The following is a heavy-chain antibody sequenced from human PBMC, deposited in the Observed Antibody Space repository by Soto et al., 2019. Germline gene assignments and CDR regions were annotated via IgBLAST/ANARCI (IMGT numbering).Heavy chain of an antibody. CDR2: INAYNGNT. CDR3: ARDSYCISTSCYEQDYYYHGMDV. D-gene: IGHD2-2*01. J-gene: IGHJ6*02. CDR1: GYTFTSYG. Sequence: QVQLVQSGAEVKKPGASVKVSCKASGYTFTSYGISWVRQAPGQGLEWMGWINAYNGNTNYAQKLQGRVTMTTDTSTSTAYMELRSLRSDDTAVYYCARDSYCISTSCYEQDYYYHGMDVWGQGTTVTVSS. V-gene: IGHV1-18*01.